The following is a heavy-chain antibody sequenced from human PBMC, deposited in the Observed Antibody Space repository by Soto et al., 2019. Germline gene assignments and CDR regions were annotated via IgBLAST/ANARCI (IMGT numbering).Heavy chain of an antibody. CDR1: GYTFTSYG. CDR2: ISAYNGNT. D-gene: IGHD3-3*01. CDR3: ARWNPRHYDFWSGPAIDY. J-gene: IGHJ4*02. V-gene: IGHV1-18*01. Sequence: ASVKVSCKASGYTFTSYGISWVRQAPGQGLEWMGWISAYNGNTNYAQKLQGRVTMTTDTSTSTAYMELRSLRSDDTAVYYCARWNPRHYDFWSGPAIDYWGQGTLVTVSS.